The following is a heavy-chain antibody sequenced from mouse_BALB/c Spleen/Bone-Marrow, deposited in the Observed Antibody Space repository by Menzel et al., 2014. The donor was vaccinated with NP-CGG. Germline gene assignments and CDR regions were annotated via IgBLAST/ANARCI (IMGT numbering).Heavy chain of an antibody. CDR3: ARRRFRGCDY. D-gene: IGHD3-3*01. V-gene: IGHV1-9*01. Sequence: VKVVESGAELMKPGASVKISCKATGYTFSSYWIEWVKQRPGHGLEWIGEILPGSNSTNYNEKFKGKATFTANTSSNTAYMQLSILTSEDSAVYYCARRRFRGCDYWGQGTTLTVSS. J-gene: IGHJ2*01. CDR2: ILPGSNST. CDR1: GYTFSSYW.